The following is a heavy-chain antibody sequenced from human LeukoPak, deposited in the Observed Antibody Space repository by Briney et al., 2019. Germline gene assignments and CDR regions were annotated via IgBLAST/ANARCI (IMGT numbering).Heavy chain of an antibody. D-gene: IGHD6-6*01. CDR2: IYHSGST. Sequence: PSETLSLTCAVSGYSICSGFYWGWIRQPPGKGLEWIGSIYHSGSTYYNPSLKSRVTISVDTSKNQFSLKLSSVTAADTAVYYCARDEPGSSSPFDYWGQGTLVTVSS. CDR3: ARDEPGSSSPFDY. CDR1: GYSICSGFY. J-gene: IGHJ4*02. V-gene: IGHV4-38-2*02.